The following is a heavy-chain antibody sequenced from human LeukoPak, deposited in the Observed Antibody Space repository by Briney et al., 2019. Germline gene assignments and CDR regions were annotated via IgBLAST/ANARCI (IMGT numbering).Heavy chain of an antibody. J-gene: IGHJ5*02. CDR2: ISYDGSNK. CDR1: GFTFSSYS. D-gene: IGHD5-12*01. V-gene: IGHV3-30*03. CDR3: AREYSGYDFTWFDP. Sequence: GGSLRLSCAASGFTFSSYSMHWVRQAPGKGLEWVAVISYDGSNKYYADSVKGRFTISRDNSKNTLYLQMNSLRAEDTAVYYCAREYSGYDFTWFDPWGQGTLVTVSS.